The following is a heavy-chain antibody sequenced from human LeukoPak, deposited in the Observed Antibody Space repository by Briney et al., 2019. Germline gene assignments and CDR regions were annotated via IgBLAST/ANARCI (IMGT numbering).Heavy chain of an antibody. V-gene: IGHV3-21*01. CDR1: GFSFNTYS. D-gene: IGHD4-17*01. CDR2: ISPSSDGI. CDR3: VRDNFGDYLPFF. J-gene: IGHJ4*02. Sequence: GGSLRLSCADSGFSFNTYSMNWVRQAPGKGLEWVSSISPSSDGIFYADSLRGRFTVSRDNAKDLLYLHLNSLRVEDTAVYFCVRDNFGDYLPFFWGQGTLVTVSS.